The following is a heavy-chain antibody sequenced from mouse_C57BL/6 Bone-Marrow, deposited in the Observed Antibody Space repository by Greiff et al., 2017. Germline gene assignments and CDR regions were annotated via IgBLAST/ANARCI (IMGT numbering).Heavy chain of an antibody. Sequence: VQLQQSGAELARPGASVKLSCKASGYTFTSYGISWVKQRTGQGLEWIGEIYPRSGNTYYNEKFKGKATLTADKSSSTAYMELRSLTSEDSAVYFCAREDLGVSMDYGGQGTSVTVSS. V-gene: IGHV1-81*01. D-gene: IGHD3-3*01. CDR2: IYPRSGNT. CDR1: GYTFTSYG. CDR3: AREDLGVSMDY. J-gene: IGHJ4*01.